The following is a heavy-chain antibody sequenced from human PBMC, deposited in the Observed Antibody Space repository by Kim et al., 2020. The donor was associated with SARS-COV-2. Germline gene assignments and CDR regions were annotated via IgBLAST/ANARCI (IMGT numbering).Heavy chain of an antibody. CDR3: AKDQWLVHSPYYFDY. V-gene: IGHV3-23*01. CDR1: GFTFSSYA. D-gene: IGHD6-19*01. J-gene: IGHJ4*01. Sequence: GGSLRLSCAASGFTFSSYAMSWVRQAPGKGLEWVSAISGSDDNTYYANSVKGRFTVSRDNSKNTLYLQMNSLKAEETAIYYCAKDQWLVHSPYYFDYWG. CDR2: ISGSDDNT.